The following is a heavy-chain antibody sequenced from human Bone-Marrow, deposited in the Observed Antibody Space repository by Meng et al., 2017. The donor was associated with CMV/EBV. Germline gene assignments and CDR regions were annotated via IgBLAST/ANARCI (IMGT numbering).Heavy chain of an antibody. D-gene: IGHD5-24*01. V-gene: IGHV4-34*01. Sequence: VYGGSFSGFYWSWSRQPPGKGLGWIGEINHSGSTKYNSSLKSRVTISVDTSKNQFSLKLSSVTAADTAVYYCARARRDGYKYWYFDLWGRGTLVTVSS. CDR2: INHSGST. J-gene: IGHJ2*01. CDR3: ARARRDGYKYWYFDL. CDR1: GGSFSGFY.